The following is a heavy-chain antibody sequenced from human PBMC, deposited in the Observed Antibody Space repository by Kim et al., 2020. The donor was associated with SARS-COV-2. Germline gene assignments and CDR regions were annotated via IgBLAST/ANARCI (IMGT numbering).Heavy chain of an antibody. J-gene: IGHJ4*02. CDR2: INWNGGST. CDR3: ARDSLRNWDYGSGSHADFDY. V-gene: IGHV3-20*04. D-gene: IGHD3-10*01. Sequence: GGSLRLSCAASGFTFDDYGMSWVRQAPGKGLEWVSGINWNGGSTGYADSVKGRFTISRDNAKNSLYLQMNSLRAEDTALYYCARDSLRNWDYGSGSHADFDYWGQGTLVTVSS. CDR1: GFTFDDYG.